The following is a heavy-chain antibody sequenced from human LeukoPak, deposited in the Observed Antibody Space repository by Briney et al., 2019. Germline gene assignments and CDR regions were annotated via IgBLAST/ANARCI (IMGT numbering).Heavy chain of an antibody. V-gene: IGHV3-30*18. J-gene: IGHJ4*02. CDR2: ISYDGSNK. Sequence: GRSLRLSCAASGFTFSSYGMHWIRQAPGKGLDWVSVISYDGSNKYYADSVKGRFTISTDNSKNTLYLQMNSLRAEDTAVYYCAKDLYDFWSGYGSNFDYWGQGTLVTVSS. CDR3: AKDLYDFWSGYGSNFDY. D-gene: IGHD3-3*01. CDR1: GFTFSSYG.